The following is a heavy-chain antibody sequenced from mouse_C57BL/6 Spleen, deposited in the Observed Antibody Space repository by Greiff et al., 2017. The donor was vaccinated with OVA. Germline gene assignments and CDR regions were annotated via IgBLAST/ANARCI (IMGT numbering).Heavy chain of an antibody. CDR3: ARSGTYYYGSSYDAMDY. CDR2: IYPGDGDT. D-gene: IGHD1-1*01. J-gene: IGHJ4*01. Sequence: QVHVKQSGPELVKPGASVKISCKASGYAFSSSWMNWVKQRPGTGLEWIGRIYPGDGDTNYNGKFKGKAKLTAAKSSSTAYMQLSSLTSDDSAVYFCARSGTYYYGSSYDAMDYWGQGTSVTVSS. CDR1: GYAFSSSW. V-gene: IGHV1-82*01.